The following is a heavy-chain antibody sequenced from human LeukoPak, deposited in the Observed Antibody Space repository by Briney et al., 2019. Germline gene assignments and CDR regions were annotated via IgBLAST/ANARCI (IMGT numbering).Heavy chain of an antibody. D-gene: IGHD3-10*01. V-gene: IGHV3-30*02. CDR1: EFTFSDYW. J-gene: IGHJ4*02. Sequence: GGSLRLSCAASEFTFSDYWMSWVRQAPGKGLEWVTFIYHDENVKYYADSVKGRFTISRENSKNTLFLQMNNLRPEDTAVYYCAKDLDGWGSYDYWGQGTLVTVSS. CDR3: AKDLDGWGSYDY. CDR2: IYHDENVK.